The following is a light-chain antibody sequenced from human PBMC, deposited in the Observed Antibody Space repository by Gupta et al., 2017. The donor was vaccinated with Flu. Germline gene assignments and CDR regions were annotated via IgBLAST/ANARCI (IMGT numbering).Light chain of an antibody. Sequence: DVQLTQSPSFLSASVGDRVTITCRASQGISSYLAWYKQKPGKDPNLLIDGASTLQRGVPSRFRGSGAGTEFTLTISSRQPEDFATYYCQKGNSYPPWTFGQGTKVEIK. CDR3: QKGNSYPPWT. J-gene: IGKJ1*01. V-gene: IGKV1-9*01. CDR1: QGISSY. CDR2: GAS.